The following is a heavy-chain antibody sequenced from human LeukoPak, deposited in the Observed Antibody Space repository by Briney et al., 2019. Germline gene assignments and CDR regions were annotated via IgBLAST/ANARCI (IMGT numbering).Heavy chain of an antibody. V-gene: IGHV1-2*02. Sequence: ASVKVSCKASGYTFTGYYMHWVRQAPGQGLEWMGWINPNSGGTNYAQKFQGRVTMTRDTSISTAYMELSGLRSDDTAVYYCARDRTRYYYYSYMDVWGKGTAVTISS. D-gene: IGHD1-14*01. CDR3: ARDRTRYYYYSYMDV. CDR2: INPNSGGT. J-gene: IGHJ6*03. CDR1: GYTFTGYY.